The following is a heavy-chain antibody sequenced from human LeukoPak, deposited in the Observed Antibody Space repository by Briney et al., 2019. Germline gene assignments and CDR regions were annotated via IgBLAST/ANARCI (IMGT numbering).Heavy chain of an antibody. CDR3: AKDLYYYYMDV. J-gene: IGHJ6*03. Sequence: PPGGSLRLSCAASGFTFSSYAMSWVRQAPGKGLEYVSSISSNGGSTYYANSVKDRFTISRDNSKNTLYLQMGSLRVEDMAVYYCAKDLYYYYMDVWGKGTTVTVSS. V-gene: IGHV3-64*01. CDR1: GFTFSSYA. CDR2: ISSNGGST.